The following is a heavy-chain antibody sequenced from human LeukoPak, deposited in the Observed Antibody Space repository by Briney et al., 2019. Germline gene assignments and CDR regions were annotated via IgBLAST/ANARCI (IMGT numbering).Heavy chain of an antibody. CDR1: GGSISSSSYY. CDR3: ASGRSGYDYQGAFDI. D-gene: IGHD5-12*01. V-gene: IGHV4-39*07. CDR2: IYYSGST. Sequence: SETLSLTCTVSGGSISSSSYYWGWIRQPPGKGLEWIGSIYYSGSTYYNPSLKSRVTISVDKSKNQFSLKLSSVTAADTAVYYCASGRSGYDYQGAFDIWGQGTMVTVSS. J-gene: IGHJ3*02.